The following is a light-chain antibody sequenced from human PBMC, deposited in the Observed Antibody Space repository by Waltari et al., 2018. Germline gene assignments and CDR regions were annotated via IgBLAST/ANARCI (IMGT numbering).Light chain of an antibody. J-gene: IGLJ2*01. Sequence: QSALTQPPSASGPPGQSVTLSCTRTSRDVGGYVYVSWYQQQPGKAPKVIIYEVDKRPSGVPDRFSGSKAGNTASLTVSGLQADDEADYYCSSYAGSNNLVFGGGTKLTVL. CDR2: EVD. CDR3: SSYAGSNNLV. V-gene: IGLV2-8*01. CDR1: SRDVGGYVY.